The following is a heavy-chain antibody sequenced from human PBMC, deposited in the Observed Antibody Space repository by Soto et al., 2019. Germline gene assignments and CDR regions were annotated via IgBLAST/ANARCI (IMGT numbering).Heavy chain of an antibody. J-gene: IGHJ6*02. V-gene: IGHV4-34*01. CDR3: ARGVVASAAAPMGHYYYYGMDV. CDR2: INHSGST. Sequence: PSETLSLTCAVYGGSFRGYYWSWIRQPPGKGLEWIGEINHSGSTNYNPSLKSRVTISVDTSKNQFSLKLSSVTAADTAVYYCARGVVASAAAPMGHYYYYGMDVWGQGTTVT. D-gene: IGHD2-15*01. CDR1: GGSFRGYY.